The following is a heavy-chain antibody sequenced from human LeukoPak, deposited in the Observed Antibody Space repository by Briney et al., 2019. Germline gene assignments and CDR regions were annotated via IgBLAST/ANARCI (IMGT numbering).Heavy chain of an antibody. D-gene: IGHD1-26*01. V-gene: IGHV1-8*01. CDR1: GYTFTSYD. CDR3: SRGRRIVGATVYYYYYYMDV. Sequence: GASVTVSCKASGYTFTSYDINWVRQATGQGLEWMGWMNPNSGNTCYAQRFQGRVTMTRNTSIRTAYMELSSLRSEDTAVYYCSRGRRIVGATVYYYYYYMDVWGKGTTVTVSS. J-gene: IGHJ6*03. CDR2: MNPNSGNT.